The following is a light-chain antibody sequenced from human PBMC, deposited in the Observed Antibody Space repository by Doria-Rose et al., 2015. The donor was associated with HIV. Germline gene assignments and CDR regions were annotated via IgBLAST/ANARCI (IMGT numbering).Light chain of an antibody. J-gene: IGKJ1*01. V-gene: IGKV1-5*03. CDR2: KAS. CDR3: QHFDKYFSWT. CDR1: QSISNW. Sequence: MTQSPSTLSASVGDRVTITCRASQSISNWLALYQQKPGQAPKLLIYKASTLQSGVPSRFRGSGSGTEFTLTINGLQPDDFATYYCQHFDKYFSWTFGHGTKVDIK.